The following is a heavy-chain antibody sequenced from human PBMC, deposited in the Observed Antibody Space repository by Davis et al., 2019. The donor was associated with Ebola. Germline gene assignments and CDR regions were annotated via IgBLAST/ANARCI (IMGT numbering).Heavy chain of an antibody. CDR1: DYSVGTNF. Sequence: GESLKISCVASDYSVGTNFLSWVRQAPGKGLEWVSAIHGSGTGTFYADSVKGRFTISRDNPKNTLYLELNNVRAEDTAIYYCVKDFTLSIWGQGTLVTVSS. CDR3: VKDFTLSI. D-gene: IGHD3-3*01. CDR2: IHGSGTGT. J-gene: IGHJ4*02. V-gene: IGHV3-23*01.